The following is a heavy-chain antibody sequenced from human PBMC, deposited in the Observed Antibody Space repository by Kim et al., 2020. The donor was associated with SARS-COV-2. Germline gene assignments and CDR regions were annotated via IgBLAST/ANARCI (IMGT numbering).Heavy chain of an antibody. CDR3: ARGQPLDY. D-gene: IGHD2-2*01. CDR1: GGSIRSGGKF. J-gene: IGHJ4*02. CDR2: ISYSGNS. Sequence: SETLSLTCSVSGGSIRSGGKFWTWIRQHPAKGLEWIGYISYSGNSHYSPSLRSRVSISLQTSENQLSLELTSVTAAGTAVYCCARGQPLDYWGQGIRVTV. V-gene: IGHV4-31*03.